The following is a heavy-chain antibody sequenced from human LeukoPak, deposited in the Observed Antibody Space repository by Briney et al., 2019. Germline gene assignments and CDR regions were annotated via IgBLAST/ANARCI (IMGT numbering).Heavy chain of an antibody. Sequence: GGSLRLSCAASGFTFSSYAMSWVRQAPGKGLEWVSAISGSDGSTYYADSVKGRFTISRDNSKNTLYLQMNSLRAEDTAVYYCAEVTMVRGYYFDYWGQGTLVTVSS. J-gene: IGHJ4*02. CDR1: GFTFSSYA. V-gene: IGHV3-23*01. CDR3: AEVTMVRGYYFDY. D-gene: IGHD3-10*01. CDR2: ISGSDGST.